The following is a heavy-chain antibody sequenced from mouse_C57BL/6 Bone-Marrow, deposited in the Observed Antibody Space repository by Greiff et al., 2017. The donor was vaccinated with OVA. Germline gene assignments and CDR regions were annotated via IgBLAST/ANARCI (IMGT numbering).Heavy chain of an antibody. CDR3: ARPPYYSNPWFAY. V-gene: IGHV1-81*01. CDR1: GYTFTSYG. Sequence: AQLQQSGAELARPGASVKLSCKASGYTFTSYGISWVKQRTGQGLEWIGEIYPRSGNTYYNEKFKGKATLTADKSSSTAYMELRSLTSEDSAVYFCARPPYYSNPWFAYWGQGTLVTVSA. D-gene: IGHD2-5*01. CDR2: IYPRSGNT. J-gene: IGHJ3*01.